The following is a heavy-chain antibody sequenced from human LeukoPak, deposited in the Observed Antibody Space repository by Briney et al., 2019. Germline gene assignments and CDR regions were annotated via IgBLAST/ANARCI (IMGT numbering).Heavy chain of an antibody. Sequence: SVKVSCKASGFTFTSSAMQWVRQARGQRLEWIGWIVVGSGNTNYAQKFQERVTITRDMSTSTAYMELNSLRAEDTAVYYCARGGVTMVRGVIDWYDPWGQGTLVTVSS. D-gene: IGHD3-10*01. CDR1: GFTFTSSA. CDR2: IVVGSGNT. J-gene: IGHJ5*02. CDR3: ARGGVTMVRGVIDWYDP. V-gene: IGHV1-58*02.